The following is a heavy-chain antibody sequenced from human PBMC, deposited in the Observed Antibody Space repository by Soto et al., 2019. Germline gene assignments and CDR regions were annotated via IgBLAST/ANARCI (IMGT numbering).Heavy chain of an antibody. V-gene: IGHV3-23*01. D-gene: IGHD6-19*01. CDR1: GFTFSSYA. Sequence: EVQLLESGGGLVQPGGSLRLSCAASGFTFSSYAMSWVRQAPGKGLERVSAISGSGGSTYYADSVKGRFTISRDNSKNTLYLQMNSLRAEDTAVYYCAKDLPPRSGWYSEYFQHWGQGTLVTVSS. CDR3: AKDLPPRSGWYSEYFQH. CDR2: ISGSGGST. J-gene: IGHJ1*01.